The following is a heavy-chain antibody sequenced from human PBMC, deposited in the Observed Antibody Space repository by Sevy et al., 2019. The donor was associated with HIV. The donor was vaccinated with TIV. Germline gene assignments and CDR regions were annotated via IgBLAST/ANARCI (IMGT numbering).Heavy chain of an antibody. CDR2: ISSSSSTI. Sequence: GGSLRLSCAASGFTFSSYSMNWVRQAPGKGLEWVSYISSSSSTIYYADSVKGRFTISRENAKNSLYLQMNSLRDEDTAVYYCARDLGYYGSGSYYGMDVWGQGTTVTVSS. J-gene: IGHJ6*02. D-gene: IGHD3-10*01. CDR1: GFTFSSYS. CDR3: ARDLGYYGSGSYYGMDV. V-gene: IGHV3-48*02.